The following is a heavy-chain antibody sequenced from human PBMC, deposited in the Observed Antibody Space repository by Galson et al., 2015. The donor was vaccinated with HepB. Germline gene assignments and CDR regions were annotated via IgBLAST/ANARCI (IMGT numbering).Heavy chain of an antibody. CDR3: ASHIAAAGDY. D-gene: IGHD6-13*01. J-gene: IGHJ4*02. Sequence: SLRLSCAASGFSFSSYHMHWVRQAPGKGLEWVAIISYDGSNKYYADSVKGRFTISRDNSKNTLYLQMNSLRPEDTAVYYCASHIAAAGDYWGQGTLVTVSS. CDR1: GFSFSSYH. CDR2: ISYDGSNK. V-gene: IGHV3-30-3*01.